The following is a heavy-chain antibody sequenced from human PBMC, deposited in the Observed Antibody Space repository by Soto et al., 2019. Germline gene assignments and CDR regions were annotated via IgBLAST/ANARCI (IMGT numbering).Heavy chain of an antibody. V-gene: IGHV4-59*01. Sequence: PSETLSLTCTVSGGSISSYYWSWIRQPPGKGLEWIGYIFYSGSTNYNPSLKSRVTISVDTSKNQFSLKLSSVTAADTAVYFCARRWGPTFDFWGQGTLVTVSS. CDR2: IFYSGST. D-gene: IGHD1-26*01. CDR1: GGSISSYY. CDR3: ARRWGPTFDF. J-gene: IGHJ4*02.